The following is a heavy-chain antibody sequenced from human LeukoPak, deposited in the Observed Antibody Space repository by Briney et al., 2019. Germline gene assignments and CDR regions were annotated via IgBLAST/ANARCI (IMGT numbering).Heavy chain of an antibody. D-gene: IGHD6-13*01. CDR1: GYTFTGYY. CDR3: ARAPLSTYSSSWPEYFQH. Sequence: ASVKVSCKASGYTFTGYYTHWVRQAPGQGLEWMGWINPNSGGTNYAQKFQGRVTMTRDTSISTAYMELSRLRSDDTAVYYCARAPLSTYSSSWPEYFQHWGQGTLVTVSS. CDR2: INPNSGGT. V-gene: IGHV1-2*02. J-gene: IGHJ1*01.